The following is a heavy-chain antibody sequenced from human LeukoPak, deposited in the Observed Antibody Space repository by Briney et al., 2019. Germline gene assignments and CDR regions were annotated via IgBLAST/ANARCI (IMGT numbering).Heavy chain of an antibody. CDR2: IYPGDSDT. D-gene: IGHD5-24*01. Sequence: GESLKISCKGSGYSFTSYWIGWVRQMPGKGLEWMGIIYPGDSDTRYSPSFQGQVTISADKPINTAYLQWSSLKASDTAIYYCARPHLRDGYNEGAFDIWGQGTMVTVSS. CDR1: GYSFTSYW. CDR3: ARPHLRDGYNEGAFDI. V-gene: IGHV5-51*01. J-gene: IGHJ3*02.